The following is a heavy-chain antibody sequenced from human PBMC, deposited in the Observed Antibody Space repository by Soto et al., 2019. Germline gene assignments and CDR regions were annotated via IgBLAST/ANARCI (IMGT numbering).Heavy chain of an antibody. J-gene: IGHJ4*02. D-gene: IGHD3-10*01. CDR3: TRVTGADYFDS. Sequence: PSETLSLTCTVSGGSISSYYWSWIRQPPGKGLEWIGYIYYSGSTNYNPSLKSRVTISVDTSKNQFSLTLSSVTAADTAVYYCTRVTGADYFDSGGKGTRVTVPS. CDR1: GGSISSYY. V-gene: IGHV4-59*01. CDR2: IYYSGST.